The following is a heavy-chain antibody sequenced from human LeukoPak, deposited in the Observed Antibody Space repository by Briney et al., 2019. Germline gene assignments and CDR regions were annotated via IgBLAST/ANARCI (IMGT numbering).Heavy chain of an antibody. V-gene: IGHV3-7*01. Sequence: PGGSLRLSCAASGFTFTTYWMSWVRQLPGKGLEWVANINQDGTEKYYVDSVKGRFTISRDNAKNSLYLQMNSLRAEDTAVYYCARVAYDFWSDYYGGGNWFDPWGQGTLVTVSS. D-gene: IGHD3-3*01. CDR2: INQDGTEK. CDR3: ARVAYDFWSDYYGGGNWFDP. CDR1: GFTFTTYW. J-gene: IGHJ5*02.